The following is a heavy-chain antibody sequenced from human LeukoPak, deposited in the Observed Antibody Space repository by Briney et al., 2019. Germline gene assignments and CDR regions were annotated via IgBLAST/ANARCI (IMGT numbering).Heavy chain of an antibody. CDR3: ARVRLGHSAFDI. Sequence: SETLSLTCAVYGGSFSGYYWSWIRQPPGKGLEWIGEINHSGSTNYNPSLKSRVTISVDTSKNQFSLKLSSVTAADTAVYYCARVRLGHSAFDIWGQGTMVTVSP. J-gene: IGHJ3*02. D-gene: IGHD3-9*01. CDR2: INHSGST. CDR1: GGSFSGYY. V-gene: IGHV4-34*01.